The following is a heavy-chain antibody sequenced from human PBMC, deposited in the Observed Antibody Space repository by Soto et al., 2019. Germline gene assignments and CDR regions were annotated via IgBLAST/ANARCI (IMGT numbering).Heavy chain of an antibody. CDR2: ISSSGSTI. V-gene: IGHV3-48*03. D-gene: IGHD6-13*01. CDR1: GFTFSSYE. Sequence: GGSWSLSCAASGFTFSSYEMNWVRQAPGKGLEWVSYISSSGSTIYYADSVKGRFTISRDNAKNSLYLQMNSLRAEDTAVYYCAAPVARGSSWYPLDYWGQGTLVTVSS. CDR3: AAPVARGSSWYPLDY. J-gene: IGHJ4*02.